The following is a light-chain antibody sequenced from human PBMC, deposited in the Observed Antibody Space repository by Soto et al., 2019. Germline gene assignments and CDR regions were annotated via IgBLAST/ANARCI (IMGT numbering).Light chain of an antibody. CDR1: SSNIGAGYD. J-gene: IGLJ3*02. Sequence: QSVLTQPPSVSGAPGQRVTISCTGSSSNIGAGYDVHWYQQLPGTAPKLLIYDNSNRPSGVPDRFSGSKSGTSASLAITGLQAEDEADYYCQSYASSLSGSVFGGGTKLTVL. CDR3: QSYASSLSGSV. V-gene: IGLV1-40*01. CDR2: DNS.